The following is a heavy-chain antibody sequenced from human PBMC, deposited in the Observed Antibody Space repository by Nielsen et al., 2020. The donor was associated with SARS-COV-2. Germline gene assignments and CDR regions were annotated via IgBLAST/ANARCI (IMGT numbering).Heavy chain of an antibody. Sequence: GGSLRLSCAASGFTFSSYAMHWVRQAPGKGLEWVAVISYDGSNKYYADSVKGRFTISRDNSKNTLYLQMNSLRAEDTAVYYCANEPAATDAFDIWGQGTMVTVSS. D-gene: IGHD2-2*01. V-gene: IGHV3-30*18. CDR1: GFTFSSYA. CDR2: ISYDGSNK. J-gene: IGHJ3*02. CDR3: ANEPAATDAFDI.